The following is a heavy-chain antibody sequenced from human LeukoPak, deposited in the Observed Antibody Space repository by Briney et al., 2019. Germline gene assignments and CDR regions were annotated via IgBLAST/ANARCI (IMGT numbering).Heavy chain of an antibody. Sequence: GGSLRLSCAASDFTFSDYAMSWVRHALGKGLEWVSGISGSGGSPFYSDSVKGRFIISRDNSQNTVYLQMNSLRAEDTALYYCAKGKTHYYGPGDSWGQGTLVTVSS. CDR1: DFTFSDYA. D-gene: IGHD3-10*01. CDR2: ISGSGGSP. CDR3: AKGKTHYYGPGDS. J-gene: IGHJ4*02. V-gene: IGHV3-23*01.